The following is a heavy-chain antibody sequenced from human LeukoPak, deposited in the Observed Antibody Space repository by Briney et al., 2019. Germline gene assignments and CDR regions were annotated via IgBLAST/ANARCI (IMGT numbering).Heavy chain of an antibody. J-gene: IGHJ5*02. V-gene: IGHV4-39*07. Sequence: AETLSLTCTVSGGSISSSSNYWGWIRQPPGKGLEWIRSSYYSGSTYDNSALNRRVTISVNTSNTQFSLKLSSMTAADTAVYYCAGGSGNDYYGSGPIDKWFDGWGQGTLVTVSS. CDR3: AGGSGNDYYGSGPIDKWFDG. CDR2: SYYSGST. D-gene: IGHD3-10*01. CDR1: GGSISSSSNY.